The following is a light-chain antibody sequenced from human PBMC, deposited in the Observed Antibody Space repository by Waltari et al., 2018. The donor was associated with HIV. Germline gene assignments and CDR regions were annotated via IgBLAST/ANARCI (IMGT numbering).Light chain of an antibody. Sequence: QSALTQPPSASGSRGQSVTISCTGTSRDVGAYNYVSWYQQYPGMAPKLIIYEVNKRPSGVPDRFSGSKSGNTASLTVSGLQAEDEADFYCSSYAGSAVVFGGGTKLTV. J-gene: IGLJ2*01. CDR1: SRDVGAYNY. CDR3: SSYAGSAVV. CDR2: EVN. V-gene: IGLV2-8*01.